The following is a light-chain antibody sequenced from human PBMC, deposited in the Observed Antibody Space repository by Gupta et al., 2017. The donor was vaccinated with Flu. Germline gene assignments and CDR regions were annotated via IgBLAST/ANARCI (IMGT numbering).Light chain of an antibody. Sequence: QTVLTQEPSFSVSPGGTVTLTCGLSSGSVSTSYYPSWYQQTPGQAPRTLIYSTNTRSSGVPDRFSGSMLGNKAALTITGAQADEESDYYGVLYMGSGIWVFGGGTKLTVL. CDR2: STN. J-gene: IGLJ3*02. V-gene: IGLV8-61*01. CDR1: SGSVSTSYY. CDR3: VLYMGSGIWV.